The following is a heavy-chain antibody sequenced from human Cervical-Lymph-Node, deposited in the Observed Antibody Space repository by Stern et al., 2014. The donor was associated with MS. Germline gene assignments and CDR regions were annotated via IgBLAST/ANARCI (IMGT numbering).Heavy chain of an antibody. CDR1: GYTFTSFT. CDR2: INAGNGNT. Sequence: QVQLVQSGAEVKKPGASVKISCKASGYTFTSFTMHWVRQAPGQTFEWIGWINAGNGNTKFSQKFPNRVTFTRDTSASTVYMELTSLVSEDTAVYYCARNKDGSDYWGQGTQVTVSP. V-gene: IGHV1-3*01. CDR3: ARNKDGSDY. D-gene: IGHD5-24*01. J-gene: IGHJ4*02.